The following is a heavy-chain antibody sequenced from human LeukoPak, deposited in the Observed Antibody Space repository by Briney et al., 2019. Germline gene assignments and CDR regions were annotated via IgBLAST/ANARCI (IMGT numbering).Heavy chain of an antibody. Sequence: GGSLRLSCAASGFTFSNYAMRWVRQAPGKGLEWVSTVSVNGYSTDYADSVKGRFTISRDNAKNSLYLQMNSLRAEDTAVYYCARYYYDSSGLDYWGQGTLVTVSS. D-gene: IGHD3-22*01. CDR3: ARYYYDSSGLDY. J-gene: IGHJ4*02. V-gene: IGHV3-23*01. CDR2: VSVNGYST. CDR1: GFTFSNYA.